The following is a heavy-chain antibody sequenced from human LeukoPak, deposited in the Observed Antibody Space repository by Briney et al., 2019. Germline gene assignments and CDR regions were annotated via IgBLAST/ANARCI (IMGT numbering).Heavy chain of an antibody. J-gene: IGHJ6*02. V-gene: IGHV4-34*01. CDR2: INHSGST. D-gene: IGHD6-19*01. CDR1: GGSFSGYY. Sequence: SETLSLTCAVYGGSFSGYYWSWIRQPPGKGLEWIGEINHSGSTNYNPSLKSRVTISVDTSKNQFSLKLSSVTAADTAVYYCARTEAAASSGWYGGETYYYYGMDVWGQGTTVTVSS. CDR3: ARTEAAASSGWYGGETYYYYGMDV.